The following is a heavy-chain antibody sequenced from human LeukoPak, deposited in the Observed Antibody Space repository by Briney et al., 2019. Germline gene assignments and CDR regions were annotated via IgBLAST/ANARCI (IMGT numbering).Heavy chain of an antibody. CDR2: MSSGGKSK. CDR3: ASSPKKDFDGSAYFDL. CDR1: GFSFSDYY. V-gene: IGHV3-11*01. Sequence: AGGSLRLSCAVSGFSFSDYYMGWFRQAPGKGREWVSYMSSGGKSKYNADSVKGRFTISRDIAKKSLYLQLDSLRAEDKAVYYCASSPKKDFDGSAYFDLWGQGTLVTVSS. D-gene: IGHD3-9*01. J-gene: IGHJ4*02.